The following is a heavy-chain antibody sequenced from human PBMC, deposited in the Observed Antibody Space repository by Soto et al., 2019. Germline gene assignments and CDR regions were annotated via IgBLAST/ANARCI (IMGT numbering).Heavy chain of an antibody. CDR3: TREGSAPYYYYGMDA. V-gene: IGHV1-58*01. CDR1: GFTFTNSA. Sequence: SVKVSCKASGFTFTNSAVQWVRQARGQRLEWIGWIVVGSGNTNYAQKFQERVTITRDMSTSTAYMELSSLRSEDTAVYYCTREGSAPYYYYGMDAWGQGTTVTVSS. CDR2: IVVGSGNT. J-gene: IGHJ6*02. D-gene: IGHD3-10*01.